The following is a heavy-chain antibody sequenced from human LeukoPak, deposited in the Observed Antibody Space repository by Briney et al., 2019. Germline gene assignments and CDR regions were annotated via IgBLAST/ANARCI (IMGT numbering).Heavy chain of an antibody. J-gene: IGHJ4*02. Sequence: PGGSLRLSCAASGFTFSSYGMHWVRQAPGKGLEWVAVISYDGSNKYYADSVKGRFTISRDNSKNTLYLQMNSLRAEDTAVYYCAKERASSWYGVGDYWGQGTLVTVSS. CDR3: AKERASSWYGVGDY. CDR1: GFTFSSYG. V-gene: IGHV3-30*18. CDR2: ISYDGSNK. D-gene: IGHD6-13*01.